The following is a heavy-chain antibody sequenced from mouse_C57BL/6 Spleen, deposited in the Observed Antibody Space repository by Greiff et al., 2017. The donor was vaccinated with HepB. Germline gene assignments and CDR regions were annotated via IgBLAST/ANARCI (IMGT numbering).Heavy chain of an antibody. CDR1: GFTFSDYG. J-gene: IGHJ4*01. D-gene: IGHD2-12*01. Sequence: EVHLVESGGGLVKPGGSLKLSCAASGFTFSDYGMHWVRQAPEKGLEWVAYISSGSSTIYYADTVKGRFTISRDNAKNTLFLQMTSLRSEDTAMYYCASPLRPHYYAMDYWGQGTSVTVSS. CDR2: ISSGSSTI. V-gene: IGHV5-17*01. CDR3: ASPLRPHYYAMDY.